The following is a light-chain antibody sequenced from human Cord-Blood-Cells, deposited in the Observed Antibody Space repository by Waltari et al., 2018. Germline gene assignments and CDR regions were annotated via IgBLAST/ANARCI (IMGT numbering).Light chain of an antibody. CDR3: SSYTSSSPLV. V-gene: IGLV2-14*01. Sequence: QSALTQPAPVSGSPGQSITISCTGTSSDVGGYNYVSWYQQHPGKAPKLMIYDVSKRPSGVSKRFSGSKSGNTASLTISGLQAEDEADYYCSSYTSSSPLVFGTGTKVTVL. CDR2: DVS. J-gene: IGLJ1*01. CDR1: SSDVGGYNY.